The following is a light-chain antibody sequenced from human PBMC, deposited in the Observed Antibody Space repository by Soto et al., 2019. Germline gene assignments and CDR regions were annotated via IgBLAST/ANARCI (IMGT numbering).Light chain of an antibody. J-gene: IGKJ1*01. CDR2: AAS. CDR1: QSIGNY. V-gene: IGKV1-39*01. Sequence: DIQMTQSPSSLSASVGDRVTITCRSSQSIGNYLNWYQQKPGKAPKLLIYAASSLQSGVPSRFSGSASGTDFSLTISRLQPEDFAAYYCQQSYSTLWTFGQGTKVEFK. CDR3: QQSYSTLWT.